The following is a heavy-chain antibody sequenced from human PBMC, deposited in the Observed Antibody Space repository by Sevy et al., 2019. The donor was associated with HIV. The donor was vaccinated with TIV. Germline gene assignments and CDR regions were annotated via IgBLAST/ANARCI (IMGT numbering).Heavy chain of an antibody. CDR3: ERGRSIIFSAFDY. CDR1: GFTFSEYS. D-gene: IGHD2-21*01. Sequence: GGSLRLSCAASGFTFSEYSMSWVRQAPGKGLEWVSLISSRSSYIYYADSVRGRFTISRDNTRNSLYVQMNSLRAEDTAVYYCERGRSIIFSAFDYWGQGTLVTVSS. CDR2: ISSRSSYI. J-gene: IGHJ4*02. V-gene: IGHV3-21*01.